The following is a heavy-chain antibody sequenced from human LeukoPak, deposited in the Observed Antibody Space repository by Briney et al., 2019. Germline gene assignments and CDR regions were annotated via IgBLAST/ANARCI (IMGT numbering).Heavy chain of an antibody. J-gene: IGHJ4*02. CDR3: ANPQSRGYDYLDY. CDR2: ISIDGSEK. CDR1: GFTFRNYG. D-gene: IGHD5-12*01. Sequence: PGRSLRLSCAASGFTFRNYGMHWVRQAPGKGLEWVAVISIDGSEKYYADSVKGRFTISRDNSKNTLYLQMNSLRGEDTAVYYCANPQSRGYDYLDYWGQGTLVTVSS. V-gene: IGHV3-30*18.